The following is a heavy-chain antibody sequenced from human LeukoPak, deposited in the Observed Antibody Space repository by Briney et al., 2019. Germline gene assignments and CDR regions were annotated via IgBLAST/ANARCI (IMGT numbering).Heavy chain of an antibody. V-gene: IGHV1-69*05. CDR1: GGTFSSYA. D-gene: IGHD6-6*01. CDR2: IIPIFGTA. CDR3: ARGSSSSFPYYYYYMDV. Sequence: GASVKVSCKASGGTFSSYAISWVRQAPGQGLEWMGGIIPIFGTANYAQKLQGRVTMTTDTSTSTAYMELRSLRSDDTAVYYCARGSSSSFPYYYYYMDVWGKGTTVTVSS. J-gene: IGHJ6*03.